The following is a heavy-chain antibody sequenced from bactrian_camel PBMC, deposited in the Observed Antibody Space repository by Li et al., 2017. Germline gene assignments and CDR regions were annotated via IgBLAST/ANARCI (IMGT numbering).Heavy chain of an antibody. D-gene: IGHD2*01. CDR1: GRSISTTC. V-gene: IGHV3S53*01. CDR2: VARADGST. J-gene: IGHJ4*01. CDR3: AADMLRPCASHKWYQESEYTF. Sequence: VQLVESGGGSVQPGGSLRLSCVASGRSISTTCMAWFRQFPGKEREGVAAVARADGSTYYADSAKGRFTISQDNADDTVYLQMDSLSPDDTAVYYCAADMLRPCASHKWYQESEYTFWGQGTQVTVA.